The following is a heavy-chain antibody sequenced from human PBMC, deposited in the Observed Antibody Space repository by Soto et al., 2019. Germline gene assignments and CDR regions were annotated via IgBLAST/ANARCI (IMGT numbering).Heavy chain of an antibody. CDR2: ISSSSSYI. CDR1: GFTFSSYS. D-gene: IGHD5-18*01. CDR3: ARGLLDYYYGMDV. V-gene: IGHV3-21*01. Sequence: GGSLRLFCAASGFTFSSYSMNWVRQAPGKGLEWVSSISSSSSYIYYADSVKGRFTISRDNAKNSLYLQMNSLRAEDTAVYYCARGLLDYYYGMDVWGQGTTVTVSS. J-gene: IGHJ6*02.